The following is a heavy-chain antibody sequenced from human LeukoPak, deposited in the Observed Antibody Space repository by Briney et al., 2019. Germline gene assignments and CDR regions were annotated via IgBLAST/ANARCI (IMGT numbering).Heavy chain of an antibody. CDR1: GFTFSSYS. J-gene: IGHJ3*02. V-gene: IGHV3-21*01. CDR3: ARGAGGGGAFDI. D-gene: IGHD3-16*01. Sequence: PGGSLRHSCAASGFTFSSYSMNWVRQAPGKGLEWVSSISSCSSYIYYADSVKGRFTISRDNAKNSLYLQMNSLRAEDTAVYYCARGAGGGGAFDIWGQGTMVTVSS. CDR2: ISSCSSYI.